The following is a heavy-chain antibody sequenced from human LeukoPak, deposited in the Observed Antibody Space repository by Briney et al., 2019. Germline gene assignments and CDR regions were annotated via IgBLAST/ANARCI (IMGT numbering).Heavy chain of an antibody. J-gene: IGHJ4*02. V-gene: IGHV4-38-2*02. CDR2: IHHSGST. CDR3: VRAHSIRSVVIISRFDY. CDR1: GYSISSGYY. D-gene: IGHD3-3*01. Sequence: SETLSLTCTVSGYSISSGYYWGWIRQPPGRGLEWIGSIHHSGSTYYNPSLKSRVTISVDTSKNQFSLKLSSVTAADTAVYYCVRAHSIRSVVIISRFDYWGQGTLVTVSS.